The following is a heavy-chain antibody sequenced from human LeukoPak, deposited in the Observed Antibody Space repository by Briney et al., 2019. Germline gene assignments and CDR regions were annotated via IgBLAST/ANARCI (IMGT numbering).Heavy chain of an antibody. V-gene: IGHV3-33*01. Sequence: GGSLRLSCAASGFTFSSFGMHWVRQAPGKGLEWVAVIWYDGSNKYYADSVKGRFTISRDNSKNTVCLQMNSLRAEDTAVYYCARDAGRGGYEHDYWGRGTLVTVSS. CDR3: ARDAGRGGYEHDY. CDR2: IWYDGSNK. J-gene: IGHJ4*02. CDR1: GFTFSSFG. D-gene: IGHD5-12*01.